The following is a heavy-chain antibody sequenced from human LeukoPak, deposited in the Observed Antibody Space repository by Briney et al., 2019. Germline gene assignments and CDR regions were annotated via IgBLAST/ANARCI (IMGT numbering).Heavy chain of an antibody. CDR1: GFTFSSYW. CDR3: AKNIGYCSSTSCYTLGY. Sequence: PGGSLRLSCAASGFTFSSYWMTWVRQAPGRELEWVAYIKHDGSEKYYVDSVKGRITISRDNAKNSLFLEMNSLRAEDTAVYYCAKNIGYCSSTSCYTLGYWGQGTLVTVSS. J-gene: IGHJ4*02. CDR2: IKHDGSEK. D-gene: IGHD2-2*02. V-gene: IGHV3-7*01.